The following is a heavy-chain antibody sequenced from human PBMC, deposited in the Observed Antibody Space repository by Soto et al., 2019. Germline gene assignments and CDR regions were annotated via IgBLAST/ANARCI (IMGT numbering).Heavy chain of an antibody. Sequence: QVQLVESGGGVVQPGRSLRLSCAASGFTFSSYGMHWVRQAPGKGLEWVAVISYDGSNKYYADPVKCRFTISRDNSKNTLYLQMNSLRAEDTAVYYCAKDRGGFDPWGQGTLVTVSS. D-gene: IGHD1-26*01. CDR1: GFTFSSYG. CDR2: ISYDGSNK. J-gene: IGHJ5*02. V-gene: IGHV3-30*18. CDR3: AKDRGGFDP.